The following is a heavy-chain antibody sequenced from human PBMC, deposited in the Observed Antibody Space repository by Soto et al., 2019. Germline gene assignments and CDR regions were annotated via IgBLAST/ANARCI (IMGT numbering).Heavy chain of an antibody. CDR3: ARVGSGSDWDYYGMDV. Sequence: EVQLVESGGGLVQPGGSLRLSCAGSELTASKNYMSWVRQPPGKGLEWVSVIYSGGTTYYADSVKDRFSISRDNSKSTLYIQMDNLRAGDTAVYYCARVGSGSDWDYYGMDVWGQGTTVTVSS. CDR2: IYSGGTT. D-gene: IGHD3-10*01. V-gene: IGHV3-66*01. J-gene: IGHJ6*02. CDR1: ELTASKNY.